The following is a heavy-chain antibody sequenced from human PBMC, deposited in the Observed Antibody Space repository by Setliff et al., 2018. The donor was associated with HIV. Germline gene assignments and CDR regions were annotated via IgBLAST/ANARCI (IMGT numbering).Heavy chain of an antibody. J-gene: IGHJ6*02. D-gene: IGHD3-10*01. CDR3: ASPKERYYYGSGTNVREYYGMDV. CDR2: IYYSGRT. Sequence: TLSLTCTVSGGSISSGGYYWSWIRQHPGKGLEWIGYIYYSGRTYYNPSLKSRVTISVDTSEIQFSLKLSSVTAADTAVYYCASPKERYYYGSGTNVREYYGMDVWGQGTTVTVSS. CDR1: GGSISSGGYY. V-gene: IGHV4-31*03.